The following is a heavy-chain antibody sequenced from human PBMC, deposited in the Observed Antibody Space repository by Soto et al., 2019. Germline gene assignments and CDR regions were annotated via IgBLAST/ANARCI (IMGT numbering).Heavy chain of an antibody. CDR2: IRSKANSYAT. D-gene: IGHD2-15*01. CDR3: TPLYCRGGSTCDF. Sequence: EVQLVESGGGLVQPGGSLKLSCAASGFTFSGSAMHWVRQASGKGLEWVGRIRSKANSYATAYAASVKGRFTSSRDDSKSTAYLQMSSLKTEDTAVYYCTPLYCRGGSTCDFWGQGTLVTVSS. CDR1: GFTFSGSA. J-gene: IGHJ4*02. V-gene: IGHV3-73*01.